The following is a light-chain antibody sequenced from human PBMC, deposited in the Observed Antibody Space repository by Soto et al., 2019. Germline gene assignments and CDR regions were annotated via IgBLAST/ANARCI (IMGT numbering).Light chain of an antibody. J-gene: IGKJ5*01. V-gene: IGKV3-15*01. CDR1: QTVSSN. Sequence: ETVMTQSTATLSVSPGERATLSCRASQTVSSNLAWYQQKPGQPPRLLIYGASTRATGIPARFSGIGSGTEFTLTISSLEPEDFALYYCQQRSTWPTFGQGTRLEI. CDR2: GAS. CDR3: QQRSTWPT.